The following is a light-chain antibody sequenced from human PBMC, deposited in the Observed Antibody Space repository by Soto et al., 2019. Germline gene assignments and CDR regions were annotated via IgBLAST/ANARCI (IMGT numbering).Light chain of an antibody. V-gene: IGKV1-39*01. CDR1: QNITTY. Sequence: DIQMTQSPFSLSASVGVRVASTCRASQNITTYVNWYQQKPGKAPNLLIYGASNLQSGVPSRFSGSGSGTEFTLTISSLRPEDFATYYCQQSYSSPVTFGQGTRLDIK. J-gene: IGKJ5*01. CDR3: QQSYSSPVT. CDR2: GAS.